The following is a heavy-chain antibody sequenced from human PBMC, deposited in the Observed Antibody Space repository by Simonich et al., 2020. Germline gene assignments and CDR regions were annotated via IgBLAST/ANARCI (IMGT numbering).Heavy chain of an antibody. CDR2: IKKDGSEK. J-gene: IGHJ6*03. CDR3: ARDGLGTAYYYYMDV. V-gene: IGHV3-7*01. CDR1: GFTFSSYW. D-gene: IGHD7-27*01. Sequence: EVQLVESGGGLVQPGGSLRLSCAASGFTFSSYWLCWVRQAPGKGLGWVANIKKDGSEKNYVDSVKGRFTITRDNAKNSLYLQMNSLRAEDTAVYYCARDGLGTAYYYYMDVWGKGTTVTVSS.